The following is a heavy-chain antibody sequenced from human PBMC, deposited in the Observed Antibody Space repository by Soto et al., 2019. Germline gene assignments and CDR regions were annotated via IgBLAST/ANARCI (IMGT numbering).Heavy chain of an antibody. J-gene: IGHJ1*01. V-gene: IGHV4-31*03. Sequence: NLSLSCPVSGGSISSGGYYWSWVRQHPGKGLEFIGYIYYSGSNNYNTSLKSRVTISVDKYKIQFSLKLSSVTAADTAVYYCATNGGYYDSIVVKYSEXWGQGAPVT. CDR3: ATNGGYYDSIVVKYSEX. CDR2: IYYSGSN. D-gene: IGHD3-22*01. CDR1: GGSISSGGYY.